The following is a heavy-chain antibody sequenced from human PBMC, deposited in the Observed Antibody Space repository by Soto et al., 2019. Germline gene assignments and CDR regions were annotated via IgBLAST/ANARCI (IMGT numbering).Heavy chain of an antibody. CDR1: GGSISSSNW. CDR2: IYHSGST. D-gene: IGHD3-10*01. Sequence: QVQLQESGPGLVKPSGTLSLTCAVSGGSISSSNWWSWVRQPPGKGLEWIGEIYHSGSTNYNPSLKSRLTISVDKSKNQFSLKLSSVTAADTAVYYCARGLRFGTHSNYYYGMDVWGQGTTVTVSS. V-gene: IGHV4-4*02. CDR3: ARGLRFGTHSNYYYGMDV. J-gene: IGHJ6*02.